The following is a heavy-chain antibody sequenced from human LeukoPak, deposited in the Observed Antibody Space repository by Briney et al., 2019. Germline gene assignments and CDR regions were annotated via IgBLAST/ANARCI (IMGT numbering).Heavy chain of an antibody. CDR2: IYNGVTT. Sequence: PSETLSLTCVAFGASVNEYYWSWIRQPPGKAQEWVGYIYNGVTTSYNPALRSRVTISADKSTNQFSLRLTSMTAADTAMYYCVQSTGWPGLDFWGQGALVTVSS. D-gene: IGHD2-2*01. J-gene: IGHJ4*02. CDR3: VQSTGWPGLDF. CDR1: GASVNEYY. V-gene: IGHV4-59*08.